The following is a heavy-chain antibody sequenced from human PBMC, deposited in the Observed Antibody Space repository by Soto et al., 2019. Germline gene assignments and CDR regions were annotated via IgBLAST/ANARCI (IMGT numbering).Heavy chain of an antibody. D-gene: IGHD3-16*02. Sequence: LEESGGGLVEPGGSLRLTCVGSGVDFRGSYMNWIRQAPGKGLEWISYISDTGRTIHYADSVKGRFVISRDNSRDSLYLPMNDLRAADTAIYYCAGFKEGKIVGLRWLDPWGQGTRVTVSS. CDR2: ISDTGRTI. J-gene: IGHJ5*02. CDR3: AGFKEGKIVGLRWLDP. CDR1: GVDFRGSY. V-gene: IGHV3-11*01.